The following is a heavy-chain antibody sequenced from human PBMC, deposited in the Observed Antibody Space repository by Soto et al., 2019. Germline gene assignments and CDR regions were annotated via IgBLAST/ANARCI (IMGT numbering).Heavy chain of an antibody. D-gene: IGHD3-3*01. CDR3: ARDTTYYDVWSGYYQRLSWFGP. V-gene: IGHV1-69*06. Sequence: ASVKVSCKASGGTFSSYAISWVRQAPGQGLEWMGGIIPIFGTANYAQKFQGRVTITADKSTSTAYMELSSLRSEDTAVYYCARDTTYYDVWSGYYQRLSWFGPRGQGTLVTVSS. CDR2: IIPIFGTA. CDR1: GGTFSSYA. J-gene: IGHJ5*02.